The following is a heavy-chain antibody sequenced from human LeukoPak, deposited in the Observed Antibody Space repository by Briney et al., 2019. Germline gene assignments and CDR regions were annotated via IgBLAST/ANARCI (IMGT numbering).Heavy chain of an antibody. CDR2: VYTSGST. CDR3: AREQYNWNYANYYYYMDV. V-gene: IGHV4-4*07. J-gene: IGHJ6*03. D-gene: IGHD1-7*01. CDR1: GGSISSYY. Sequence: SETLSLTCTVSGGSISSYYWSWIRQPAGKGLEWIGRVYTSGSTNYNPSLKSRVTVSVDTSKNQFSLKLTSVTAADTAVYYCAREQYNWNYANYYYYMDVWGKGTTVTVSS.